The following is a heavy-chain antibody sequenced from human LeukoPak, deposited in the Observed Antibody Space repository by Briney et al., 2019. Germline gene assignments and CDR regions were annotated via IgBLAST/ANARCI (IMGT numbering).Heavy chain of an antibody. CDR2: IYTSGST. CDR1: GGSISSYY. V-gene: IGHV4-4*07. D-gene: IGHD6-13*01. CDR3: AREKPNIAAAGTGAFDI. J-gene: IGHJ3*02. Sequence: SETLSLTCTVSGGSISSYYWSWIRQPAGKGLEWIGRIYTSGSTNYNPSLKSRVTMSVDTSKNQFSLKLSSVTAADTAVYYCAREKPNIAAAGTGAFDIWGQGTMVTVSS.